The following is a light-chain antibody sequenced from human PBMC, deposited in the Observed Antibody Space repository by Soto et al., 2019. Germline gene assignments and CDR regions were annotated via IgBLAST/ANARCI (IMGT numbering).Light chain of an antibody. J-gene: IGKJ1*01. CDR2: AAS. CDR3: QQTNRFPRT. CDR1: QDISTW. Sequence: DIQMTQSPSSVSASVGDRVTITCRASQDISTWLAWYQQKPGKAPKFLIYAASSLQRGVPSRFSGSASGTDFTLNISSLQPEDFATYYCQQTNRFPRTFGQGTKVEMK. V-gene: IGKV1-12*01.